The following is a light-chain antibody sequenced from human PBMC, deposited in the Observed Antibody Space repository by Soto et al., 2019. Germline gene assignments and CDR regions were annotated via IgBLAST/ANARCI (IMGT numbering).Light chain of an antibody. CDR3: QQRSTWWT. CDR1: QSVSTN. V-gene: IGKV3-11*01. Sequence: IVMTQSPATLSVSPGERATLSCRASQSVSTNLAWYQQKPGQAPRLLIYGASTRATGIPARFSGGGSGTDFTLTISSLEPEDFAVYYCQQRSTWWTFGQGTKVDIK. J-gene: IGKJ1*01. CDR2: GAS.